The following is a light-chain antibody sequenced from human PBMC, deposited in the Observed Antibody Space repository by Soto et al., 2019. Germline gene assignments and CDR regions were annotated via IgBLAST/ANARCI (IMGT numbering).Light chain of an antibody. V-gene: IGKV3-15*01. J-gene: IGKJ5*01. CDR3: QQYNNWPPSIT. CDR2: GAS. Sequence: MTQSPSSLSASVGDRVTITCRASQSISDWLAWYQQKPGQAPRLLIYGASTRATGIPARFSGSGSGTEFTLTISSLQSEDFAVYYCQQYNNWPPSITFGQGTRLEI. CDR1: QSISDW.